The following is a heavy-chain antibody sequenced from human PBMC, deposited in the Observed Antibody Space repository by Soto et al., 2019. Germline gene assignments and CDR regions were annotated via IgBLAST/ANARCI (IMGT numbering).Heavy chain of an antibody. J-gene: IGHJ6*02. D-gene: IGHD6-19*01. CDR3: ARAPSIAVAGTTIYYYYYGMDV. V-gene: IGHV4-34*01. CDR2: INHSGST. CDR1: GGSFSGYY. Sequence: SETLSLTCAVYGGSFSGYYWSWIRQPPGKGLEWIGEINHSGSTNYNPSLKSRVTISVDTSKNQFSLKLSSVTAADTAVYYCARAPSIAVAGTTIYYYYYGMDVWGQGXTVTVSS.